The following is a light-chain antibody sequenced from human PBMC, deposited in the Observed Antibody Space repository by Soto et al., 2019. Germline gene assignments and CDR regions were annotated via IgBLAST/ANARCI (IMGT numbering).Light chain of an antibody. V-gene: IGLV6-57*04. CDR3: QSYDSSNVV. CDR1: GGSIATNY. Sequence: NFMLTQPHSVSESPGKTVTISCTCSGGSIATNYVQWYQQRPGSAPTTVIYEDNQRPSGVPDRFSGSIDSSSNSASLTISGLKTEDEADYYCQSYDSSNVVFGGGTKLTVL. CDR2: EDN. J-gene: IGLJ2*01.